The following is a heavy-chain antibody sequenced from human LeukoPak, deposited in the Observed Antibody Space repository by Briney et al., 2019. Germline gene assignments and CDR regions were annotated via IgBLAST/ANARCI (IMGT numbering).Heavy chain of an antibody. J-gene: IGHJ4*02. V-gene: IGHV3-48*01. Sequence: GGSLRLSCVASGFTFSSSWMSWVRQGPGKGLEWVSYISSSSSTIYYADSVKGRFTISRDNAKNSLYLQMNSLRAEDTAVYYCARDLKVGGGSNYFDYWGQGTLVTVSS. CDR2: ISSSSSTI. CDR3: ARDLKVGGGSNYFDY. CDR1: GFTFSSSW.